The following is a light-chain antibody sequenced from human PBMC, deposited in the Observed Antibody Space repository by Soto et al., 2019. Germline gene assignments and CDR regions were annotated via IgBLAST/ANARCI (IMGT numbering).Light chain of an antibody. Sequence: EIVLTQSPGTLSLSPGERATLSCRASQSVSSSFLAWYQQKPRQAPRLLIYGSSSRATGMPDRLSGSGSGTDLTLTISRLEAVDFSVYYCQQYGSSYTFGQGTKLEIK. J-gene: IGKJ2*01. CDR1: QSVSSSF. V-gene: IGKV3-20*01. CDR2: GSS. CDR3: QQYGSSYT.